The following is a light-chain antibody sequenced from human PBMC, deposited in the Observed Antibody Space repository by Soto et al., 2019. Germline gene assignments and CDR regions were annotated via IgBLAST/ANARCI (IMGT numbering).Light chain of an antibody. Sequence: EIVLTHSPATLSLSPGEIATLSCRASQSVSNYLAWYQQKPGQAPRLLINGASTRATGIPARFSGSGSGTEFTLTISRLEPEDFAVYYCQQYGTSPQAFGQGTKVDIK. CDR1: QSVSNY. V-gene: IGKV3-20*01. CDR3: QQYGTSPQA. CDR2: GAS. J-gene: IGKJ1*01.